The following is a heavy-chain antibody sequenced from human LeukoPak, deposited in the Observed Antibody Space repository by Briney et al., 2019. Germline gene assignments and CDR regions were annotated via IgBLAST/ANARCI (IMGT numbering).Heavy chain of an antibody. CDR2: IYYSGST. D-gene: IGHD2-21*02. CDR1: GGSISSSSYY. V-gene: IGHV4-39*01. J-gene: IGHJ5*02. Sequence: SETLSLTCTVPGGSISSSSYYWGWIRQPPGKGLEWIGSIYYSGSTYYNPSLKSRVTISVDTSKNQFSLKLSSVTAADTAEYYCARNTAVALDPWGQGTLVTVSS. CDR3: ARNTAVALDP.